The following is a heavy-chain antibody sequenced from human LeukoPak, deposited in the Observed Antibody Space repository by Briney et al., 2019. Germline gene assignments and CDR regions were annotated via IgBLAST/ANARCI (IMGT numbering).Heavy chain of an antibody. Sequence: PGGSLRLSCAASGFTFSSYAMSWVRQAPGKGLEWVSGISGSGGSTHYADSAKGRFTISRDNSKNTLYLQMSSRRAEATAVDYCSKESPVFAYWGEGTLVTVSS. CDR2: ISGSGGST. CDR3: SKESPVFAY. CDR1: GFTFSSYA. J-gene: IGHJ4*02. V-gene: IGHV3-23*01.